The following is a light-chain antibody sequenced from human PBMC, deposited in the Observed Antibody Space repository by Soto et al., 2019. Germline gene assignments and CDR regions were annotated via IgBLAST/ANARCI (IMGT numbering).Light chain of an antibody. Sequence: QSVLTQPPSASGPPGQRVTISCSGRNSNIGSNSVSWYQQLPGTAPKLLIYDDDKRPSGIPDRFSGSKSGTSATLGITGFQTGDEADYYCGSWDSSLSAYVFGTGTKVTVL. CDR2: DDD. J-gene: IGLJ1*01. V-gene: IGLV1-51*01. CDR1: NSNIGSNS. CDR3: GSWDSSLSAYV.